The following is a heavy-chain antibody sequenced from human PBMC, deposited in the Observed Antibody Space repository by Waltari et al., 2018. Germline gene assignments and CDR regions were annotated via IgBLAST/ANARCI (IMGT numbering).Heavy chain of an antibody. J-gene: IGHJ5*01. D-gene: IGHD2-8*02. V-gene: IGHV4-38-2*02. CDR2: ISYNGNT. CDR3: ARGYNTGWYNS. Sequence: QVQLQESDPGLVQPSETLSLTCTVAGYSLRNGYYWGWIRLPPGRGLEWIATISYNGNTYYNPSLTSRVSITVDTSKNQFSLKLTSVTAADTAIYYCARGYNTGWYNSWGHGTLVTVSS. CDR1: GYSLRNGYY.